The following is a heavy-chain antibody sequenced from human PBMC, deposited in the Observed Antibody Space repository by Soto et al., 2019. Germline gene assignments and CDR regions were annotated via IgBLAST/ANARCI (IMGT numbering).Heavy chain of an antibody. CDR1: GYSIRSGYY. Sequence: SETLSLTCAVSGYSIRSGYYWGWIRQPPGKGLDWIGSSYHSGTTYYNPSLKSRVTISVDTFKNQFSLNVSSVTAADTAVYYCARDMHAGFTHYFDPWGQGTLVTVSS. V-gene: IGHV4-38-2*02. D-gene: IGHD1-26*01. CDR2: SYHSGTT. CDR3: ARDMHAGFTHYFDP. J-gene: IGHJ5*02.